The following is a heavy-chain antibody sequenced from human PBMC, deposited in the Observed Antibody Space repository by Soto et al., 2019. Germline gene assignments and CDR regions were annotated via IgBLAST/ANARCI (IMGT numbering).Heavy chain of an antibody. CDR2: IWYDGSNK. D-gene: IGHD2-21*02. J-gene: IGHJ6*02. Sequence: QVQLVESGGGVVQPGRSLRLSCAASGFTFSSYGMHWVRQAPGKGLEWVAVIWYDGSNKYYADSVKGRFTISRDNSKNTLYLQMNSLRAEDTAVYYCATDLAYCGGDCYSRSYYYGMDVWGQGTTVTVSS. CDR1: GFTFSSYG. CDR3: ATDLAYCGGDCYSRSYYYGMDV. V-gene: IGHV3-33*01.